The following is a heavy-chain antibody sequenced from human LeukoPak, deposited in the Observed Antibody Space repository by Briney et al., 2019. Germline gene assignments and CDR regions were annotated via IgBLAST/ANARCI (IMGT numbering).Heavy chain of an antibody. Sequence: SETLSLTCTVSGGSISSYYWGWIRQPPGKGLEWIGSIYYSGSTYYNPSLKSRVTISVDTSKNQFSLKLSSVTAADTAVYYCARQGVPLRFLEWLLYLDFWGQGTLVTVSS. CDR3: ARQGVPLRFLEWLLYLDF. J-gene: IGHJ4*02. D-gene: IGHD3-3*01. CDR2: IYYSGST. CDR1: GGSISSYY. V-gene: IGHV4-59*05.